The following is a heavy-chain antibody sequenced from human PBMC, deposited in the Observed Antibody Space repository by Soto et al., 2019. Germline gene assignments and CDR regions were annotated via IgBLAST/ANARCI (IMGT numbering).Heavy chain of an antibody. CDR2: IIPIFGTA. CDR3: ASPVTGTTRAYYYYYGMDV. V-gene: IGHV1-69*01. J-gene: IGHJ6*02. D-gene: IGHD1-20*01. CDR1: GGTFSSYA. Sequence: QVQLVQSGAEVKKPGSSVKVSCKASGGTFSSYAISWVRQAPGQELEWMGGIIPIFGTANYAQKFQGRVTITADESTSTAYMELSSLRSEDTAVYYCASPVTGTTRAYYYYYGMDVWGQGTTVTVSS.